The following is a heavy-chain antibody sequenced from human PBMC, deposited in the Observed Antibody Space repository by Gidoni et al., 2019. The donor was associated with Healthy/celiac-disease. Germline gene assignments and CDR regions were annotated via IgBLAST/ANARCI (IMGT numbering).Heavy chain of an antibody. J-gene: IGHJ6*03. CDR2: INPNSGGT. Sequence: QVQLEQSGAEVKKPGASVKVSCKASGYTFTGYYMHWVRQAPGQGLEWMGWINPNSGGTNYAQKFQGRVTMTRDTSISTAYMELSRLRSDDTAVYYCARDYNQLLWSHYYYYYMDVWGKGTTVTVSS. V-gene: IGHV1-2*02. CDR1: GYTFTGYY. D-gene: IGHD2-2*01. CDR3: ARDYNQLLWSHYYYYYMDV.